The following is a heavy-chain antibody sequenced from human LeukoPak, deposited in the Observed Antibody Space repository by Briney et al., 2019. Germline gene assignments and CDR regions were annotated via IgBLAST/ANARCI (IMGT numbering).Heavy chain of an antibody. D-gene: IGHD3-22*01. J-gene: IGHJ3*02. CDR1: GFTFSSYG. CDR2: IQFDGNNK. Sequence: GGSLRLSCAASGFTFSSYGMHWVRQAPGKGLEWVAFIQFDGNNKYYADSVKGRFTISRDNSRNTLFLQMNSLRAEDTAVFYCAKKWSGDYDSSDIIDAFDIWGQGTMVTVSS. CDR3: AKKWSGDYDSSDIIDAFDI. V-gene: IGHV3-30*02.